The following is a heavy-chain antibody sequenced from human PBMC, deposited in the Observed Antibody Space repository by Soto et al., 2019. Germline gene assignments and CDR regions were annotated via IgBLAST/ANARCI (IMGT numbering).Heavy chain of an antibody. CDR1: GGSISSSSYY. CDR3: ARLSNLLLWFGTNRGRHYGMDV. CDR2: IYYSGST. V-gene: IGHV4-39*01. J-gene: IGHJ6*02. D-gene: IGHD3-10*01. Sequence: QLQLQESGPGLVKPSETLSLTCTVSGGSISSSSYYWGWIRQPPGKGLEWIGSIYYSGSTYYNPSLKSRVTISVDTSKNQFSLKLSSVTAADTAVYYCARLSNLLLWFGTNRGRHYGMDVWGQGTTVTVSS.